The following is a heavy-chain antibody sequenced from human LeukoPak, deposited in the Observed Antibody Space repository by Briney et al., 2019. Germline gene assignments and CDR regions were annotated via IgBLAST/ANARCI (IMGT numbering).Heavy chain of an antibody. V-gene: IGHV3-66*02. CDR2: IFSGGST. D-gene: IGHD3-10*01. J-gene: IGHJ6*02. Sequence: GGSLRLSCAASGFTVSSNYMSWVRQAPGKGLEWVSVIFSGGSTYYADSVKGRFTISRDNSKNTLYLQMNSLRAEDTAVYYCARGNPLFGEHYYYYGMDVWGQGTTVTVSS. CDR1: GFTVSSNY. CDR3: ARGNPLFGEHYYYYGMDV.